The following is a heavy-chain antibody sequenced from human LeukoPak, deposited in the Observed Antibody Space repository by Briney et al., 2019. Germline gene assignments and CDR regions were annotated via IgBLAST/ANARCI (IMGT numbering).Heavy chain of an antibody. CDR3: ARDGRGHHYFDY. J-gene: IGHJ4*02. CDR2: IYSGGST. Sequence: GGSLRLSCAASGFTVSSNYMSWVRQAPGKGLEWVSVIYSGGSTYYADSVKGRFTISRDNSKNTLYLQMNSLRAEDTAVYYCARDGRGHHYFDYWGQGTLVTVSS. V-gene: IGHV3-53*01. CDR1: GFTVSSNY.